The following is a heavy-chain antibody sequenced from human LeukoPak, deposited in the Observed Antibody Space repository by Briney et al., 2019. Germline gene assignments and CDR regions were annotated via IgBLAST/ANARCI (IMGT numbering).Heavy chain of an antibody. J-gene: IGHJ4*02. D-gene: IGHD6-19*01. Sequence: GGSLRLSCAASGFTFSSYAMSWVRQAPGKGLDWVAVIIENGRYQYYADSVKGRFTISGDNSKNTLFLQMNSLRAEDTAMYYCARVQGGGYRTADYWGQGTLVTVSS. V-gene: IGHV3-30*04. CDR2: IIENGRYQ. CDR3: ARVQGGGYRTADY. CDR1: GFTFSSYA.